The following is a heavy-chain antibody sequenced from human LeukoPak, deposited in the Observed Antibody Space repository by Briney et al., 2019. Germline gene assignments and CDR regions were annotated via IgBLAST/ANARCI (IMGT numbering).Heavy chain of an antibody. J-gene: IGHJ4*02. Sequence: SVKVSCKASGGTFSSYAISWVRQAPGQGLEWMGGIIPIFGTANYAQKFQGRVTITADESTSTAYMELSSLRSEDTAVYYCARAYCSSTSCYGTLDYWGQGTLVTVSS. CDR1: GGTFSSYA. CDR2: IIPIFGTA. D-gene: IGHD2-2*01. V-gene: IGHV1-69*13. CDR3: ARAYCSSTSCYGTLDY.